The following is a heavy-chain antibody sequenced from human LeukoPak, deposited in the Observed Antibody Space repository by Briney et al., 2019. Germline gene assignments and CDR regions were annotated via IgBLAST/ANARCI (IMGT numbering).Heavy chain of an antibody. Sequence: SETLSLTCSVSGGSISSSDYFWGWIRQPPGKGLEWIGSIFYSGSTNYNPSLKSRVTISVDTSKNQFSLKLSSVTAADTAMYYCARVRSSGWGKGFDYWGQGTLVTVSS. D-gene: IGHD6-19*01. CDR2: IFYSGST. CDR3: ARVRSSGWGKGFDY. V-gene: IGHV4-39*07. J-gene: IGHJ4*02. CDR1: GGSISSSDYF.